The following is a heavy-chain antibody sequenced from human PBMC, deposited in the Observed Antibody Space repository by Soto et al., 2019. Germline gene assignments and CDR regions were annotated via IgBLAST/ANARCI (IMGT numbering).Heavy chain of an antibody. CDR2: IFSNDEK. J-gene: IGHJ6*02. D-gene: IGHD2-8*01. Sequence: SGPTLVNPTETLTLTCTVSGFSLSNARMGVSWIRQPPGKALEWLAHIFSNDEKSYSTSLKSRLTISKDTSKSQVVLTMTNMDPVDTATYYCARVVLMVYADYYYYGMDVWGQGTTVTVSS. CDR1: GFSLSNARMG. V-gene: IGHV2-26*01. CDR3: ARVVLMVYADYYYYGMDV.